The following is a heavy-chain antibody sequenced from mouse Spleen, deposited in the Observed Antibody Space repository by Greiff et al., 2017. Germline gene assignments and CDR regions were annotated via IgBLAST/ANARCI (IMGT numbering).Heavy chain of an antibody. V-gene: IGHV1-85*01. CDR1: GYTFTSYD. D-gene: IGHD2-4*01. J-gene: IGHJ4*01. CDR2: IYPRDGST. CDR3: ARDDLYYEYGGCYAMDY. Sequence: VQLQQSGPELVKPGASVKLSCKASGYTFTSYDINWVKQRPGQGLEWIGWIYPRDGSTKYNEKFKGKATLTVDTSSSTAYMELHSLTSEDSAVYFCARDDLYYEYGGCYAMDYWGQGTSITVSS.